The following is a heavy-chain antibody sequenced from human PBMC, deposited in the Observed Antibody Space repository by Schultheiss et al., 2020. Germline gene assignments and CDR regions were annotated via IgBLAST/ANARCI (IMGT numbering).Heavy chain of an antibody. Sequence: GGSLRLSCAGSGFIFSDYTMTWIRQAPGRGLEWVANIKQDGSEKYYVDSVKGRFTISRDNSKNTLYLEMNSLRVEDTAVYYCAKRGGTGYNHFDHWGQGALVTVSS. V-gene: IGHV3-7*03. CDR2: IKQDGSEK. CDR3: AKRGGTGYNHFDH. D-gene: IGHD3-9*01. CDR1: GFIFSDYT. J-gene: IGHJ4*02.